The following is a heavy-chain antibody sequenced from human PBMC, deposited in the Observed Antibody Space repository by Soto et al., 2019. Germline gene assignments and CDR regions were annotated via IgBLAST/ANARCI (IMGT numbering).Heavy chain of an antibody. CDR1: GFNFSYYS. CDR2: ISSSSSYI. V-gene: IGHV3-21*01. D-gene: IGHD4-17*01. J-gene: IGHJ4*02. Sequence: PGGSLRLSCAASGFNFSYYSMNWVRQAPGKRLEWVSSISSSSSYINYADSVKGRITISRDNAKKSLYLQMNSLRAEDTAVYYCASYYGDYSLDYWGQGTLVTVSS. CDR3: ASYYGDYSLDY.